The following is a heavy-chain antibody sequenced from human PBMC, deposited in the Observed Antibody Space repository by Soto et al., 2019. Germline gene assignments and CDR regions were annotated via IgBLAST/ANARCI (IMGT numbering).Heavy chain of an antibody. Sequence: GGSLRLSCAASGLTFSSYAMHWVRQAPGKGLEWVAVISYDGSNKYYADSVKGRFTISRGNSKNTLYLQVNSLRAEDTAVYYCARAPYNWNLYYFDYWGQGTLVTVSS. CDR2: ISYDGSNK. CDR3: ARAPYNWNLYYFDY. V-gene: IGHV3-30-3*01. CDR1: GLTFSSYA. D-gene: IGHD1-20*01. J-gene: IGHJ4*02.